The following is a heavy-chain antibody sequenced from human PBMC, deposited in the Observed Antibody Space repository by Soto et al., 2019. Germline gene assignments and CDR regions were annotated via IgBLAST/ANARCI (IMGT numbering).Heavy chain of an antibody. CDR3: ARADYDFWSGAVFDY. Sequence: GGSLRLACPASGVTFSSYSMNWVRQPPGKGREWVSSISSSSSYIYYADSVKGRFTISRDNAKNSLYLQMNSLRAEDTAVYYCARADYDFWSGAVFDYWGQGTLVTVSS. J-gene: IGHJ4*02. CDR1: GVTFSSYS. D-gene: IGHD3-3*01. V-gene: IGHV3-21*01. CDR2: ISSSSSYI.